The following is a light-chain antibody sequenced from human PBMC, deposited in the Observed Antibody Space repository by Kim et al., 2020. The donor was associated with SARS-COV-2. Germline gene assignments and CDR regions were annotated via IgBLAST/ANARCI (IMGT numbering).Light chain of an antibody. CDR3: TAWDDSLSGPWV. V-gene: IGLV1-47*01. Sequence: RVTISGSGSSSNSGNNYVSWYQQLPGTAPKLLIYRNNQRPSGVPDRFSGSKSGTSASLAISGLRSEDEADYYCTAWDDSLSGPWVFGGGTQLTVL. CDR2: RNN. CDR1: SSNSGNNY. J-gene: IGLJ3*02.